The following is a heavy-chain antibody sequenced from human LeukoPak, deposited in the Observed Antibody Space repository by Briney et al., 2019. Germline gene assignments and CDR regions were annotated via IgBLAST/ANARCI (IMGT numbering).Heavy chain of an antibody. D-gene: IGHD6-13*01. Sequence: GASVKVSCKASGYTFTSYGISWVRQAPGQGLEWMGWISAYNGNTNYAQKLQGRVTMTTDTSTSTAYMELRSLRSDDTAVYYCARALYLKPGIAAAGVWFDPWGQGTLVTVSS. V-gene: IGHV1-18*01. CDR2: ISAYNGNT. CDR1: GYTFTSYG. J-gene: IGHJ5*02. CDR3: ARALYLKPGIAAAGVWFDP.